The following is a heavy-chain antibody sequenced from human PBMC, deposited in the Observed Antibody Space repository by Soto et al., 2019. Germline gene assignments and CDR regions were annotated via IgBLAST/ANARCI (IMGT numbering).Heavy chain of an antibody. Sequence: DVQLLESGGGXXXXGGXXXXXCXASXXXXXXXAMSXXXXAPGKGLEWVSSIGGVGGDTYYAASVKGRFTISRDNSKNTLYLQMNSLRAEDTAVYYCARDAVPYNGKWDWFDPWGQGTLVTVSS. CDR3: ARDAVPYNGKWDWFDP. V-gene: IGHV3-23*01. D-gene: IGHD1-26*01. CDR1: XXXXXXXA. CDR2: IGGVGGDT. J-gene: IGHJ5*02.